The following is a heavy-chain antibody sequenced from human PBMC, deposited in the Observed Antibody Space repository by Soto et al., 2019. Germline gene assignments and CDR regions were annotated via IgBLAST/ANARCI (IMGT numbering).Heavy chain of an antibody. D-gene: IGHD6-19*01. Sequence: ASVKVSCKSSVYTFTSYGISWVRQAPGQGLEWMGWISAYNGNTNYAQKLQGRVTMTTDTSTSTAYMELRSLRSDDTAVYYCARDGRFIAVADTIDYWGQGTLVTVSS. CDR2: ISAYNGNT. V-gene: IGHV1-18*01. CDR3: ARDGRFIAVADTIDY. CDR1: VYTFTSYG. J-gene: IGHJ4*02.